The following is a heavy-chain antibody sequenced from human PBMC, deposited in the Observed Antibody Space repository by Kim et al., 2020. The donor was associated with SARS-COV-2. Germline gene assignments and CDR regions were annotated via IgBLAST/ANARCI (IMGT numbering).Heavy chain of an antibody. Sequence: SSTSYADSVKGRFTISRDNAKNTLYLQMNSLRAEDTAVYYCVSITGTNDYWGQGTLVTVSS. CDR2: SST. J-gene: IGHJ4*02. V-gene: IGHV3-74*01. D-gene: IGHD1-20*01. CDR3: VSITGTNDY.